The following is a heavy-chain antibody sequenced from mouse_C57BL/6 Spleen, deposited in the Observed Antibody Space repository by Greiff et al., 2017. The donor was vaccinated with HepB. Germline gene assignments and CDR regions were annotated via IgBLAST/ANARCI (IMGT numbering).Heavy chain of an antibody. J-gene: IGHJ4*01. Sequence: VQLQQSGPELVKPGASVKISCKASVYTFTDYYMNWVKQSHGKSLEWIGDINPNNGGTSYNQKFKGKATLTVDKSSSTAYMELRSLTSEDSAVYYCARRGTAQATDYAMDYWGQGTSVTVSS. CDR2: INPNNGGT. CDR3: ARRGTAQATDYAMDY. V-gene: IGHV1-26*01. D-gene: IGHD3-2*02. CDR1: VYTFTDYY.